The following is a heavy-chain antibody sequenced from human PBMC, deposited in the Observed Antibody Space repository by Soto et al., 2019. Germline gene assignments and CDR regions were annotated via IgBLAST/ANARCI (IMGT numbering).Heavy chain of an antibody. V-gene: IGHV1-18*01. Sequence: ASVKVSCKASGYTFTSYGISWVRQAPGQGLEWMGWISAYNGNTNYAQKLQGRVTMTTDTSTSTAYMELRSLRSDDTAVYYCARGPGNYYDHYYFDYWGQGTLVTVSS. CDR2: ISAYNGNT. CDR1: GYTFTSYG. CDR3: ARGPGNYYDHYYFDY. D-gene: IGHD3-22*01. J-gene: IGHJ4*02.